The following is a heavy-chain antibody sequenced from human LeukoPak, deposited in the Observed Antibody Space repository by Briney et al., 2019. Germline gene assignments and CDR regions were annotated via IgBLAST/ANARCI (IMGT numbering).Heavy chain of an antibody. CDR3: AKSRQGAGIIPFDL. Sequence: GGSLRLSCAASGFTFSSYAMSWVRQAPGKGLEWVSAISGSGVSTYYADSVKGRFTISRENSENTLYLQMNSLRDEDTAVYYCAKSRQGAGIIPFDLWGRGTLVTVSS. D-gene: IGHD6-6*01. CDR2: ISGSGVST. CDR1: GFTFSSYA. V-gene: IGHV3-23*01. J-gene: IGHJ2*01.